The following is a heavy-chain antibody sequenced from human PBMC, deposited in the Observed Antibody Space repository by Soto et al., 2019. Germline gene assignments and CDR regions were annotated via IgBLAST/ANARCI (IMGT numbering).Heavy chain of an antibody. CDR1: GGSISSRSYY. D-gene: IGHD3-22*01. J-gene: IGHJ4*02. CDR2: IYYSGST. V-gene: IGHV4-39*01. Sequence: SETLSLTCTVSGGSISSRSYYWGWIRQPPGKGLEWIGSIYYSGSTYDNPSLKSRVTVSVDTSKNQFSLRLRSVTAADTALYYCARLLYDGRGYYYFDSWGQGTLVTVSS. CDR3: ARLLYDGRGYYYFDS.